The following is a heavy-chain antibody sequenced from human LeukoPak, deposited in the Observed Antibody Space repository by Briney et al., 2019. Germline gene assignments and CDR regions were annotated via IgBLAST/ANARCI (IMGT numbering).Heavy chain of an antibody. CDR1: GFTFSSYG. D-gene: IGHD1-14*01. V-gene: IGHV3-33*01. CDR3: ARDPGSGYYFDY. J-gene: IGHJ4*02. CDR2: IWYDGSNK. Sequence: QSGGSLRLSCAASGFTFSSYGMHWVRPAPGKGLEWVAVIWYDGSNKYYADSVKGRFTISRDNSKNTLYLQMNSLRAEDTAVYYCARDPGSGYYFDYWGQGTLVTVSS.